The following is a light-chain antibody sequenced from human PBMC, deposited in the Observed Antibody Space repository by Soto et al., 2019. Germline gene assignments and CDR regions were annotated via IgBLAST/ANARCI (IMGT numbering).Light chain of an antibody. V-gene: IGKV1-6*01. CDR2: GAS. Sequence: PSSLSASVGDRVTITCRASQDIRKDLGWYQQKPGKAPKLLIYGASSLQYGVPSRFSGSGSGTDFTLTISCLQSEDFATYYCQQYYSFPWTFGQGTKVDIK. CDR3: QQYYSFPWT. J-gene: IGKJ1*01. CDR1: QDIRKD.